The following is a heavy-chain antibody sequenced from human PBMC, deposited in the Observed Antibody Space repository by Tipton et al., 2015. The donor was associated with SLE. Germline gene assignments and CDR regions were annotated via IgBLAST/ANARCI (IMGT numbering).Heavy chain of an antibody. D-gene: IGHD3-22*01. CDR3: ARDDYYDSSGYYSDAFDT. CDR1: GFTFSSYW. Sequence: SLRLSCAASGFTFSSYWMHWVRQAPGKGLVWVSYISSSSSTIYYADSVKGRFTISRDNAKNSLYLQMNSLRAEDTAVYYCARDDYYDSSGYYSDAFDTWGQGTMVTVSS. J-gene: IGHJ3*02. CDR2: ISSSSSTI. V-gene: IGHV3-48*01.